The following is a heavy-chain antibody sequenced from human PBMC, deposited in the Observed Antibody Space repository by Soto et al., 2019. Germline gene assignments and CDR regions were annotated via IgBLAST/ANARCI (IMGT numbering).Heavy chain of an antibody. CDR2: IYYSGST. D-gene: IGHD3-10*01. CDR3: ATLWFGELLLAY. Sequence: QLQLQESGPGLVKPSETLSLTCTVSGGSISSSSYYWGWIRQPPGKGLEWIGSIYYSGSTYYNPSLKSRVTISVDTSKNQFSLKLSSVTAADTAVYYCATLWFGELLLAYWGQGTLVTVSS. V-gene: IGHV4-39*01. J-gene: IGHJ4*02. CDR1: GGSISSSSYY.